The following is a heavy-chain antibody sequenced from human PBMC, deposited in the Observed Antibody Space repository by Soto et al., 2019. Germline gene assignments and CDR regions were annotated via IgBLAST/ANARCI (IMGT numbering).Heavy chain of an antibody. D-gene: IGHD3-9*01. Sequence: EVQLLESGGDLVQPGGSLRLSCAASGFTFTSYAMSWIRQAPGKGLEWVSAITGGGDNTYYADSVKGRFTISRDNSKNTLYLQMNSPRVEDTAFYYCTQDGGSRDWLTVNWGQGTLVTVSS. V-gene: IGHV3-23*01. J-gene: IGHJ4*02. CDR1: GFTFTSYA. CDR3: TQDGGSRDWLTVN. CDR2: ITGGGDNT.